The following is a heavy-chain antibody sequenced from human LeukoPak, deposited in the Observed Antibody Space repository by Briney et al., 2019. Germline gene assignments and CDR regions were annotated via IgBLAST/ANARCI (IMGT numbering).Heavy chain of an antibody. CDR1: AFAFSNHA. D-gene: IGHD4-17*01. CDR2: ISISGGTT. CDR3: ANEIRPNDY. Sequence: GGSLRLSCTASAFAFSNHATSWVRQAPGKGLEWVSSISISGGTTYYTDSVKGRFTISRENSKSTLYLQMNNLRADDTAVYYCANEIRPNDYWGQGTLVTVPS. J-gene: IGHJ4*02. V-gene: IGHV3-23*01.